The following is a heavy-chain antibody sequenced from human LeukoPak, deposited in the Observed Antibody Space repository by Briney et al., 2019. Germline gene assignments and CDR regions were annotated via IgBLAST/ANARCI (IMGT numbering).Heavy chain of an antibody. CDR3: ARESTVGPIQTDALDT. Sequence: GGSLRLSCAASGFTFSTYWMHWVRQAPGKGLVWVSRINSEETVANYADSVRGGFTISRDNAKNTLYLQMNSLGAEDTAVYYCARESTVGPIQTDALDTWGQGTMVTVSS. D-gene: IGHD1-26*01. J-gene: IGHJ3*02. V-gene: IGHV3-74*01. CDR1: GFTFSTYW. CDR2: INSEETVA.